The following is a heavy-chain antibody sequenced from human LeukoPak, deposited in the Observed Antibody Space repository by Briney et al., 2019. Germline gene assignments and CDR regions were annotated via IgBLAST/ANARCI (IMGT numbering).Heavy chain of an antibody. CDR3: ARENGYCSSTSCGGWFDP. D-gene: IGHD2-2*03. V-gene: IGHV1-69*05. CDR1: GGTFSSYA. CDR2: IIPIFGTA. J-gene: IGHJ5*02. Sequence: SVKVSCKASGGTFSSYAISWVRQAPGQGLEWMGVIIPIFGTANYAQKFQGRVTITTDESTSTAYMELSSLRSEDTAVYYCARENGYCSSTSCGGWFDPWGQGTLVTVSS.